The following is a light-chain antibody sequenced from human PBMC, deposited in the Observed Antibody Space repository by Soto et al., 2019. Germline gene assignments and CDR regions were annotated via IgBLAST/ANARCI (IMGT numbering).Light chain of an antibody. Sequence: QSALTQPASVSGSPGQSITISCTGTSSDVGAYKYVSWYQQHPGKAPKLMIYEVSNRPSGVPNRFSGSKSGNTASLTISGLQAEDEADYYCFSYTSSGTYVFGTGTKVTVL. J-gene: IGLJ1*01. CDR3: FSYTSSGTYV. CDR2: EVS. CDR1: SSDVGAYKY. V-gene: IGLV2-14*01.